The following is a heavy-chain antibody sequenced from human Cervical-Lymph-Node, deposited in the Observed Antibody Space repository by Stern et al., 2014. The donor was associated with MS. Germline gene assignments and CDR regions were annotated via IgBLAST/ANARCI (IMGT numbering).Heavy chain of an antibody. D-gene: IGHD2-2*01. CDR1: GFTFSTYA. CDR3: AKDLGRGVVVVPLYGLDV. V-gene: IGHV3-23*04. CDR2: ISYSGVDT. J-gene: IGHJ6*02. Sequence: VQLVESGGGLVQPGGSLGLSCAASGFTFSTYAFSWVRQAPGKGLGWVSRISYSGVDTYDADSVKSRFTISRDNSKSMLYLEMQSLRAEDTAVYHCAKDLGRGVVVVPLYGLDVWGQGTTVTVSS.